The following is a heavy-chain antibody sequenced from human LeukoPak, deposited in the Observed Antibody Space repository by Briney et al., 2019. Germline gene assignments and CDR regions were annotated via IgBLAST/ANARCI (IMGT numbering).Heavy chain of an antibody. CDR2: IWYDGSDK. CDR1: GFTFSSYG. D-gene: IGHD5-24*01. J-gene: IGHJ4*02. CDR3: ARWEGDGYNSLDY. Sequence: GGSLRLSCAASGFTFSSYGMHWVRQAPGKGLEWVAVIWYDGSDKYYADSVKGRFTISRDNAKNSLYLQMNSLRAEDTAVYYCARWEGDGYNSLDYWGQGTLVTVSS. V-gene: IGHV3-33*03.